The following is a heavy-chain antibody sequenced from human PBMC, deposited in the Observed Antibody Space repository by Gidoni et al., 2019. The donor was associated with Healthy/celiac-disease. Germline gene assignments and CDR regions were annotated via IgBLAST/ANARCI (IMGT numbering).Heavy chain of an antibody. CDR3: AKDFTIFGAGYGY. J-gene: IGHJ4*02. CDR2: ISGSGGST. D-gene: IGHD3-3*01. Sequence: EVQLFESGGGLVQPGGSLRLHCPPSGFTFSSYALSWVRKAPGQGLEWGSAISGSGGSTYYADSVKGRFTISRDNSKNTLYLQMNSLRAEDTAVYYCAKDFTIFGAGYGYWGQGTLVTVSS. CDR1: GFTFSSYA. V-gene: IGHV3-23*01.